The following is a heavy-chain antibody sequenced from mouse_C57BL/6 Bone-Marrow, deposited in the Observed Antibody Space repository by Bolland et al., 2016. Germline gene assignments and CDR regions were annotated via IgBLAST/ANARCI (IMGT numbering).Heavy chain of an antibody. CDR3: SEDSAVYYCACGRQLFYAMDY. J-gene: IGHJ4*01. Sequence: PGNGDTSYNQKFKGKATLTADKSSSTAYMQLSSLTSEDSAVYYCACGRQLFYAMDYWGQGTS. D-gene: IGHD3-2*01. V-gene: IGHV1-87*01.